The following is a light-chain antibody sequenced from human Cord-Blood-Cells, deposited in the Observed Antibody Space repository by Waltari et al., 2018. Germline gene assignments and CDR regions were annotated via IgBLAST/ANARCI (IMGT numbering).Light chain of an antibody. J-gene: IGLJ2*01. CDR1: SLRSYY. Sequence: SSALTQDPAVSVALGQTVRLTCQVDSLRSYYASWYQQKPGQAPVLVIYGKNNRPSGIPDRFSGSSSGNTASLTITGAQAEDEADYYCNSRDSSGNHPVVFGGGTKLTVL. V-gene: IGLV3-19*01. CDR3: NSRDSSGNHPVV. CDR2: GKN.